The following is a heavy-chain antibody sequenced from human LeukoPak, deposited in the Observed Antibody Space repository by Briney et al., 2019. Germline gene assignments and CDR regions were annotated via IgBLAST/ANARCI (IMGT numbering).Heavy chain of an antibody. V-gene: IGHV3-23*01. CDR1: GFTFSSYA. Sequence: GGSLRLSCAASGFTFSSYAMSWVRQAPGKGPEWVSAISGSGGSTYYADSVKGRFTISRDNSKNTLYLQMNSLRAEDTAVYYCAKGRLLYRYYFDYWGQGTLVTVSS. J-gene: IGHJ4*02. CDR3: AKGRLLYRYYFDY. CDR2: ISGSGGST. D-gene: IGHD2-8*02.